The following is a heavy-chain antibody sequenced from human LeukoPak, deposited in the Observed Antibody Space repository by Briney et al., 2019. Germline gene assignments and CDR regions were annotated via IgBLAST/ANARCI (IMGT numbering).Heavy chain of an antibody. D-gene: IGHD4-17*01. V-gene: IGHV3-21*01. CDR2: ISSSSSYI. CDR3: ARENYGDYIDY. Sequence: GGSLRLSCAASGFTFSSYAMSWVRQAPGKGLEWVSSISSSSSYIYYADSVKGRFTISRDNAKNSLYLQMNSLRAEDTAVYYCARENYGDYIDYWGQGTLVTVSS. CDR1: GFTFSSYA. J-gene: IGHJ4*02.